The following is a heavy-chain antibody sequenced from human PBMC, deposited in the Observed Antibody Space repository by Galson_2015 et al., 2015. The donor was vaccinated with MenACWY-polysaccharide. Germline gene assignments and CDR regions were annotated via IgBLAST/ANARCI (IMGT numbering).Heavy chain of an antibody. Sequence: SVKVSCKASGYTFTGYYIHWVRQAPGQGLEWMGWINPNSGGTNYAQKFQGWVTMTRDTSITTAYMELSRLRSGDTAVYYCARGGRSYYYDSSGSEYSFDYWGQGTLVTVSS. V-gene: IGHV1-2*04. CDR1: GYTFTGYY. CDR2: INPNSGGT. J-gene: IGHJ4*02. CDR3: ARGGRSYYYDSSGSEYSFDY. D-gene: IGHD3-22*01.